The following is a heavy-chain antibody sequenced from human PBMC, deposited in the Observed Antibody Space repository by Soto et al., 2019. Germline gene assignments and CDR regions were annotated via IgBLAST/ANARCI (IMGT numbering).Heavy chain of an antibody. J-gene: IGHJ4*02. V-gene: IGHV1-2*04. CDR1: GYTFTGYY. D-gene: IGHD3-3*01. CDR3: AREDKAYYDFWSGYYPPCFDY. Sequence: ASVKVSCKASGYTFTGYYMHWVRQAPGQGLEWMGWINPNSGGTNYAQKFQGWVTMTRDTSISTAYMELSRLRSDDTAVYYCAREDKAYYDFWSGYYPPCFDYWGQGTLVTVYS. CDR2: INPNSGGT.